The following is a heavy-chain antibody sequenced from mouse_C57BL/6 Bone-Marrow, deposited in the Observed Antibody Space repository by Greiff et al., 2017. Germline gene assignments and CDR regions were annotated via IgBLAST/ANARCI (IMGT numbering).Heavy chain of an antibody. Sequence: VQLQQSGPELVKPGASVKISCKASGYTFTDYYMNWVKQSHGKSLEWIGDINPNNGGTSYNQKFKGKDTLTVDKSSSTAYMELRSLTSEDSAVYYCARETAQATLDYWGQGTTLTVSS. CDR1: GYTFTDYY. CDR2: INPNNGGT. D-gene: IGHD3-2*02. V-gene: IGHV1-26*01. J-gene: IGHJ2*01. CDR3: ARETAQATLDY.